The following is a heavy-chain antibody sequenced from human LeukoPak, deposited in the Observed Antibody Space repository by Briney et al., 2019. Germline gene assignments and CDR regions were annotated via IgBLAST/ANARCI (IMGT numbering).Heavy chain of an antibody. CDR2: ISWNSGSI. D-gene: IGHD3-3*01. J-gene: IGHJ4*02. V-gene: IGHV3-9*01. CDR3: AKDRYDFWSGYSPNNYFDY. Sequence: GRSLRLSCAASGFTFDDYAMHWVRHAPGKGLEWVSGISWNSGSIGYADSVKGRFTISRDNAKNSLYLQMNSLRAEDTALYYCAKDRYDFWSGYSPNNYFDYWGQGTLVTVSS. CDR1: GFTFDDYA.